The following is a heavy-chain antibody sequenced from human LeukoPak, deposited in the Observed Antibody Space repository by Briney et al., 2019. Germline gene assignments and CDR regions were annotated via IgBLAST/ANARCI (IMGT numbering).Heavy chain of an antibody. Sequence: ASAKVSCKASGYTFTSYGISWVRQAPGQGLEWMGWISAYNGNTNYAQKLQGRVTVTTDTSTSTAYMELRSLRSDDTAVYYCARDRTTVTTYYFDYWGQGTLVTVSS. V-gene: IGHV1-18*01. CDR3: ARDRTTVTTYYFDY. D-gene: IGHD4-17*01. CDR1: GYTFTSYG. J-gene: IGHJ4*02. CDR2: ISAYNGNT.